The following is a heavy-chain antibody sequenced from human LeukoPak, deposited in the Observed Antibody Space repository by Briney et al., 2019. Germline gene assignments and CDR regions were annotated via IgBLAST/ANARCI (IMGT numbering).Heavy chain of an antibody. D-gene: IGHD3-10*01. J-gene: IGHJ6*03. CDR2: ISWNSGSI. Sequence: PGGSLRLSCAASGFTFDDYAMHWVRQAPGKGLEWVSGISWNSGSIGYADSVKGRFTISRDNAKNSLYLQMNSLRAEDMALYYCAKAGYGAPGSRTYMDVWGKGTTVTVSS. CDR1: GFTFDDYA. V-gene: IGHV3-9*03. CDR3: AKAGYGAPGSRTYMDV.